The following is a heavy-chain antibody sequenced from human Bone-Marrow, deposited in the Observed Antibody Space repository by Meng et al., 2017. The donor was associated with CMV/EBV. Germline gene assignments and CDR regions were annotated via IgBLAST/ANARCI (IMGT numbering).Heavy chain of an antibody. D-gene: IGHD3/OR15-3a*01. CDR1: GFTFDDYA. CDR3: AKGLGVYYYYYGMDV. J-gene: IGHJ6*02. Sequence: SLKISCTASGFTFDDYAMHWVRQVPGKGLEWVSGISWNSGSIGYGDSVKGRFTISRDNAKNSLYLQMNSLRAEDMALYYCAKGLGVYYYYYGMDVWGQATTVTASS. V-gene: IGHV3-9*03. CDR2: ISWNSGSI.